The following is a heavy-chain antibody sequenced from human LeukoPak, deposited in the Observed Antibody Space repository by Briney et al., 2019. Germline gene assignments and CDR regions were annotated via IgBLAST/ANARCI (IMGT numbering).Heavy chain of an antibody. D-gene: IGHD6-6*01. CDR3: AKGAPSSSSIFDF. CDR2: IKGDGIST. Sequence: GGSLRLSCAASGFDFSSNWMHWVRHAPGQGLVWVSRIKGDGISTNYADSVKGRFTISRDIAKNTLYLQLSSLRPDDTAVYYCAKGAPSSSSIFDFWGPGTLVTVSS. V-gene: IGHV3-74*01. J-gene: IGHJ4*02. CDR1: GFDFSSNW.